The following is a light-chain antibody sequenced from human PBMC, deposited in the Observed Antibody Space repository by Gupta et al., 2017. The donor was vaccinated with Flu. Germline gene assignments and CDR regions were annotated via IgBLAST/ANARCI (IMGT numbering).Light chain of an antibody. CDR3: GNWESSLTVQ. CDR2: DDV. J-gene: IGLJ3*02. CDR1: SSNNGTHY. V-gene: IGLV1-51*01. Sequence: GSSSNNGTHYVSWYQQHPGAAPKPLIYDDVALTAGIPDRCSAVKTGTAATLEIADLQTGDEADDFCGNWESSLTVQFGGGTKLTVL.